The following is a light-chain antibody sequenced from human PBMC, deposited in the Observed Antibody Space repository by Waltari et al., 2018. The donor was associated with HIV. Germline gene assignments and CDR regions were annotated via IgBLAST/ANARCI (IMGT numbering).Light chain of an antibody. V-gene: IGLV1-47*01. CDR1: SSNIGSNN. CDR3: AAWEGRRVV. J-gene: IGLJ1*01. Sequence: QSVLTQPPSASGTPGQRVTISCYGSSSNIGSNNVNWYQQLPGTAPKLLNYRKNQRPSGVPYLFSGSKSGTSASLAISGLRSEDEADYYCAAWEGRRVVFGTGTKVTVL. CDR2: RKN.